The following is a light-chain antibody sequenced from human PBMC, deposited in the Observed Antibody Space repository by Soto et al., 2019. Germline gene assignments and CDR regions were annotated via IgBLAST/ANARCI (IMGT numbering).Light chain of an antibody. J-gene: IGLJ2*01. Sequence: QSVLTQPPSVSGAPGQRVTISCTGSSSNIGAGYDVHWYQHLPGTAPKLLIFDNNNRPSGVPDRFSGSKSDTSASLAITGLQAEDEADYYCQSFDTSLSGFLIFGGGTKLPVL. V-gene: IGLV1-40*01. CDR1: SSNIGAGYD. CDR2: DNN. CDR3: QSFDTSLSGFLI.